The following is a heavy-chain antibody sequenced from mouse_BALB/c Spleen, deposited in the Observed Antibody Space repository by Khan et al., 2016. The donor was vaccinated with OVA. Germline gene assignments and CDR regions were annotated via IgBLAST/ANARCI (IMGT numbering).Heavy chain of an antibody. CDR1: GYTFTSYT. CDR2: INPSNNYT. Sequence: QVQLQQSGAELARPGASVKMSCKASGYTFTSYTMHWVRRRPGQAPEWIGHINPSNNYTNYNQNFKDKATLIVDKSSSTAYMQLSSLTSEDSAAYYCVREGAYHRSDGWFAYWGQGTLVTVSA. J-gene: IGHJ3*01. D-gene: IGHD2-14*01. CDR3: VREGAYHRSDGWFAY. V-gene: IGHV1-4*01.